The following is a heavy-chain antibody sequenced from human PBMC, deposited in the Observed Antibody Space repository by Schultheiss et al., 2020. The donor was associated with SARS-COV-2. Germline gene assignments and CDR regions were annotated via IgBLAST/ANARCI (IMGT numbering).Heavy chain of an antibody. J-gene: IGHJ5*02. CDR2: ISSSSSYI. CDR3: AKDSYANYDYVWGSSP. V-gene: IGHV3-11*05. Sequence: GGSLRLSCAASGFTFSEYYMSWIRQAPGKGLEWVSSISSSSSYIYYADSVKGRFTISRDNSKNTVYLQMNSLRAEDTAVYYCAKDSYANYDYVWGSSPWGQGTLVTVSS. CDR1: GFTFSEYY. D-gene: IGHD3-16*01.